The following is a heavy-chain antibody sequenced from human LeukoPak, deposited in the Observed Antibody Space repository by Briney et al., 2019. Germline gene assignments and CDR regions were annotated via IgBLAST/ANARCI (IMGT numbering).Heavy chain of an antibody. V-gene: IGHV1-69*13. CDR2: IIPIFGTA. CDR1: GGTFSSYA. J-gene: IGHJ4*02. Sequence: ASVNVSCKASGGTFSSYAISWVRQAPGQGLEWMGGIIPIFGTANYAQKFQGRVTITADESTSTAYMELSSLRSEDTAVYYCARDRAPHSSGWYNFDYWGQGTLVTVSS. D-gene: IGHD6-19*01. CDR3: ARDRAPHSSGWYNFDY.